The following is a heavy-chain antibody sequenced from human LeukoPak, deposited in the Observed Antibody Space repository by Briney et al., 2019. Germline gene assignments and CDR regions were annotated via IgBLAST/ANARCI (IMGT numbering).Heavy chain of an antibody. D-gene: IGHD2-2*01. Sequence: GGSLRLSCAASGFSSSAYAMSWVRQAPGKGLEWVSVISGSGASTYYADSVKGRFTISRDNSKNTLYLQTNSLRAEDTAVYYCAKEIVIIPAASYAFDIWGQGTMVIVSS. J-gene: IGHJ3*02. CDR1: GFSSSAYA. CDR3: AKEIVIIPAASYAFDI. V-gene: IGHV3-23*01. CDR2: ISGSGAST.